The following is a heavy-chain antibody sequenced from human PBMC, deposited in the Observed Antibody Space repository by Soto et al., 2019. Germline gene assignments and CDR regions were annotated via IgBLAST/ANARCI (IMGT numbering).Heavy chain of an antibody. V-gene: IGHV3-21*01. CDR1: GFTFSSYS. D-gene: IGHD6-6*01. CDR2: ISSSSSYI. CDR3: AREYSSSSFSLSPPGYYYGMDV. J-gene: IGHJ6*02. Sequence: GGSLRLSCAASGFTFSSYSMNWVRQAPGKGLEWVSSISSSSSYIYYADSVKGRFTISRDNAKNSLYLQMNSLRAEDTAVYYCAREYSSSSFSLSPPGYYYGMDVWGQGTTVTVSS.